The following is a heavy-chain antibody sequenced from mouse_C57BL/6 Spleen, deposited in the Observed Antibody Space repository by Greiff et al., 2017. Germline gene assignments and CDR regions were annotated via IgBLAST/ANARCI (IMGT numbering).Heavy chain of an antibody. CDR3: SRQGGTDWYFDV. CDR1: GFTFSSYT. Sequence: EVQRVESGGGLVKPGGSLKLSCAASGFTFSSYTMSWVRQTPEKRLEWVATISGGGGNTYYPDSVKGRFTISRDNAKNTLYLQMRRLRSETTAMSYFSRQGGTDWYFDVWGTGTTVTGSS. J-gene: IGHJ1*03. V-gene: IGHV5-9*04. CDR2: ISGGGGNT. D-gene: IGHD3-3*01.